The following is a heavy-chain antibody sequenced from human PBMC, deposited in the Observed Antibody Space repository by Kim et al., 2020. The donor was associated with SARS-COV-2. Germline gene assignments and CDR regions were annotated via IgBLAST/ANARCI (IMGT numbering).Heavy chain of an antibody. Sequence: GGSLRLSCAASGFTFSSYGMHWVRQAPGKGLEWVAVIWYDGSNKYYADSVKGRFTISRDNSKNTLYLQMNSLRAEDTAVYYCAREANSGSHPDLDYWGQGTLVTVSS. D-gene: IGHD1-26*01. CDR1: GFTFSSYG. J-gene: IGHJ4*02. V-gene: IGHV3-33*01. CDR3: AREANSGSHPDLDY. CDR2: IWYDGSNK.